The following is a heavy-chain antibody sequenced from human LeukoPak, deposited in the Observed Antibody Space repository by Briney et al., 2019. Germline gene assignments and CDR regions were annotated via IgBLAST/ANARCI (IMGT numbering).Heavy chain of an antibody. J-gene: IGHJ4*02. CDR2: IYHSGSP. CDR1: GGSISSNNW. D-gene: IGHD6-13*01. V-gene: IGHV4-4*02. Sequence: SGTLSLTCAVSGGSISSNNWWGWVRQPPGKGLEWIGEIYHSGSPNYNPSLKSRVTISVDKSRNHFSLKLSSVTAADTAVYYCARGRRRAIAAAGTIDYWGQGTLVTVSS. CDR3: ARGRRRAIAAAGTIDY.